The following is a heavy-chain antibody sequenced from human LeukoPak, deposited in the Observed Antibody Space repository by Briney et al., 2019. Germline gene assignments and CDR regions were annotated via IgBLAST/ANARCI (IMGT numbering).Heavy chain of an antibody. D-gene: IGHD7-27*01. Sequence: GGSLRLSCTASGFTFGDYAMSWVRQAPGKGLEWVGFIRSKAYGGTTEYAASVKGRFTISRDDSKSIAYLQMNSLKTEDTAVYYGTRLYWGSAGGVGIIDYWGQGTLVTVSS. V-gene: IGHV3-49*04. CDR2: IRSKAYGGTT. CDR3: TRLYWGSAGGVGIIDY. CDR1: GFTFGDYA. J-gene: IGHJ4*02.